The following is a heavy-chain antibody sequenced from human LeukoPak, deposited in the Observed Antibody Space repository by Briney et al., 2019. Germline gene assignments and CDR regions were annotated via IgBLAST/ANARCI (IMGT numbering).Heavy chain of an antibody. CDR2: INHSGDT. D-gene: IGHD2-21*01. V-gene: IGHV4-34*01. CDR3: ARGVVIAPQTFDY. Sequence: PSETLSLTCAVSGGSFSNYYWSCIRQSPEKGLEWIGEINHSGDTNYNPSLKSRVTISVDTSKNQFSLKLSSVTAADTAVYYCARGVVIAPQTFDYWGQGTLVTVSS. CDR1: GGSFSNYY. J-gene: IGHJ4*02.